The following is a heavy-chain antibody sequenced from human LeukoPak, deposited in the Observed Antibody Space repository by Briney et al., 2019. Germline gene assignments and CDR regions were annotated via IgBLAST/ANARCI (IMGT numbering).Heavy chain of an antibody. CDR1: GGSISSYY. Sequence: PSETLSLTCTVSGGSISSYYWTWIRQPAGEGLEWIGRIFISGSTNYNPSLKSRATMSVDTSKNEFSLRLTSVTAADTAVYYCARESGVNAGSYGYWGQGTLVTVSS. CDR3: ARESGVNAGSYGY. CDR2: IFISGST. V-gene: IGHV4-4*07. D-gene: IGHD1-26*01. J-gene: IGHJ4*02.